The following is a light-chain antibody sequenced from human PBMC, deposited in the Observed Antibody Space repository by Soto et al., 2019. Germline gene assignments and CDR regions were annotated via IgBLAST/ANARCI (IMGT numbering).Light chain of an antibody. V-gene: IGLV2-11*01. CDR2: DVA. Sequence: QSALPQPRSVSGSPGQTVTISCTGTSRDVGFSNYISWYQQHPGEAPKLVIYDVAQRPSGVPDRLSGSRSGKTASLTISGLQPDDEGDYYCGSYVGGDTLIFGSGTKVTVL. CDR1: SRDVGFSNY. J-gene: IGLJ1*01. CDR3: GSYVGGDTLI.